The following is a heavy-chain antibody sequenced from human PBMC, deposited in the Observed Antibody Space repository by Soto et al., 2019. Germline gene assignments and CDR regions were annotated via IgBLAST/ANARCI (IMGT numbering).Heavy chain of an antibody. Sequence: SETLSLTCPVSGASVSSDSFYWIWHRQPPGKGLEWSGFIYNNETFNCNPFLKSRVTLSVDTSKHQFSLKLSSVTAAETAVYYCARVPLRDSSSHNFDSWGQGALVTVSS. D-gene: IGHD6-6*01. V-gene: IGHV4-61*01. CDR3: ARVPLRDSSSHNFDS. CDR1: GASVSSDSFY. CDR2: IYNNETF. J-gene: IGHJ4*02.